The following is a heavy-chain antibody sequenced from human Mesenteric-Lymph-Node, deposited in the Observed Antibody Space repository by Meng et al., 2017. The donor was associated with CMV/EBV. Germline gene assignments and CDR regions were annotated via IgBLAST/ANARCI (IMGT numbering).Heavy chain of an antibody. D-gene: IGHD3-10*01. V-gene: IGHV1-2*06. CDR1: GYTFTGYY. CDR3: ARGRGGVGFWAFDY. Sequence: SGYTFTGYYMHWLRQAPGQGLEWMGRINPNNGDTNFAQKFQDRVTITRDTSASTVYMELSSLRSEDTAVYYCARGRGGVGFWAFDYWGQGTLVTVSS. J-gene: IGHJ4*02. CDR2: INPNNGDT.